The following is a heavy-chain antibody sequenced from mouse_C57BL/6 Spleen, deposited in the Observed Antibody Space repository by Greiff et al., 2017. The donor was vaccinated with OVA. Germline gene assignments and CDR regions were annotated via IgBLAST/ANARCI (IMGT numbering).Heavy chain of an antibody. CDR1: GYAFSSSW. V-gene: IGHV1-82*01. CDR2: IYPGDGDT. CDR3: ARSNYDYDEGYFDY. D-gene: IGHD2-4*01. J-gene: IGHJ2*01. Sequence: QVQLQQSGPELVKPGASVKISCKASGYAFSSSWMNWVKQRPGKGLEWIGRIYPGDGDTNYNGKFKGKATLTADKSSSPAYMQLSSLTSEDSAVYFCARSNYDYDEGYFDYWGQGTTLTVSS.